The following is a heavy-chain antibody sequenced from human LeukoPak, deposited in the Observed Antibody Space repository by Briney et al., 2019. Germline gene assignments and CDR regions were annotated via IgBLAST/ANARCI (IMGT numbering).Heavy chain of an antibody. V-gene: IGHV3-48*01. CDR1: GFTFSSYS. Sequence: PGGSLRLSCAASGFTFSSYSMTWVRQAPGKGLEWVSYISSSSSTTYYADSVKGRFTISGDNSRNTLYLQMNSLRAEDTAVYYCAREPWFDPWGQGTLVTVSS. CDR2: ISSSSSTT. CDR3: AREPWFDP. J-gene: IGHJ5*02.